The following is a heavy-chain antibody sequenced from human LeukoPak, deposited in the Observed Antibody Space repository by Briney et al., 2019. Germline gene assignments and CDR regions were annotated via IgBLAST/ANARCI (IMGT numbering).Heavy chain of an antibody. J-gene: IGHJ6*02. CDR1: GFTFDDYA. CDR3: AKDREYSSSSSMDV. D-gene: IGHD6-6*01. Sequence: GGSLRLSCAVSGFTFDDYAMHWVRQAPGKGLEWVSGISWNSGSIGYADSVKGRFTISRDNAKNSLYLQMNSLRAEDTALYYCAKDREYSSSSSMDVWGQGTTVTVSS. V-gene: IGHV3-9*01. CDR2: ISWNSGSI.